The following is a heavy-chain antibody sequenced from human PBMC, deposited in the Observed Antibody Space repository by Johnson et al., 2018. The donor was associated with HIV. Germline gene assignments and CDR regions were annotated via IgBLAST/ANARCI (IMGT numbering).Heavy chain of an antibody. V-gene: IGHV3-20*04. J-gene: IGHJ3*02. CDR1: GFSFDEYG. CDR3: ARDTYSSDACDI. Sequence: VQLVESGGGVARPGGSLRLSCEASGFSFDEYGMSWVRQAPGKGLEWVSGIHWNGGSTGYAESVKGRFTISRDNAKNSLYLQMNSLRAEDTALYYCARDTYSSDACDIWGQGTMVTVSS. D-gene: IGHD4-11*01. CDR2: IHWNGGST.